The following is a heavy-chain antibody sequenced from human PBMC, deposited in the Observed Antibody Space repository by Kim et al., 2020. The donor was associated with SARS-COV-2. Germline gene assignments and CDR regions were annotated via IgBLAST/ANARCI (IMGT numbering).Heavy chain of an antibody. Sequence: VDSVKGRFTISRDTAKNSLYLKMNSLRAEDTAVYYCASQRGYSYTYGMDVWGQGTTVTVSS. D-gene: IGHD5-18*01. J-gene: IGHJ6*02. V-gene: IGHV3-7*01. CDR3: ASQRGYSYTYGMDV.